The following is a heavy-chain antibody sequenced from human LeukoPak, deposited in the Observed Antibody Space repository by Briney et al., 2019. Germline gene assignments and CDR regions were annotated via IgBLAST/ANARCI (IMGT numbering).Heavy chain of an antibody. D-gene: IGHD3/OR15-3a*01. J-gene: IGHJ4*02. V-gene: IGHV4-39*01. CDR2: IYYSGNT. Sequence: PSETLSLTRTVSGDSISSSKKYWGWVRQPPGKGLEWIGSIYYSGNTYYNPSLKSRVTISLDTSRNQISLRLSSVTAADTADYYCARAQGNGLIDFWGQGTLVTVSS. CDR3: ARAQGNGLIDF. CDR1: GDSISSSKKY.